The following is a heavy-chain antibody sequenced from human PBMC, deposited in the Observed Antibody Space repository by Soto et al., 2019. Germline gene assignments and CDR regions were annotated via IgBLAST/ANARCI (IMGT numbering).Heavy chain of an antibody. V-gene: IGHV4-34*01. D-gene: IGHD2-2*01. CDR1: GGSFSGYY. Sequence: SETLSLTCAVYGGSFSGYYWSWIRQPPGKGLEWIGEINHSGSTNYNPSLKSRVTISVDTSKNQFALKLSSVTAADTAVYYCARGVQRSVVVPAATRPLVDYGGQGTRVTVSS. CDR2: INHSGST. J-gene: IGHJ4*02. CDR3: ARGVQRSVVVPAATRPLVDY.